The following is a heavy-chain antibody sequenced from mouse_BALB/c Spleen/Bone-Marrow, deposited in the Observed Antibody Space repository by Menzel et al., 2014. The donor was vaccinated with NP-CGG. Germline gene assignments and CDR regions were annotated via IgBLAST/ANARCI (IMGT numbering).Heavy chain of an antibody. D-gene: IGHD2-2*01. Sequence: VKLMGSGAELVRPGASVKLSCRASDYSFTSYWVNWVKQRPGQGLEWIGMIHPSDSETRLNQKFKDKATLTVDKSSSTAYMQLSSPTSEDSAVYYCARGGYDGWYFDVWGAGTTVTVSS. V-gene: IGHV1-74*01. J-gene: IGHJ1*01. CDR2: IHPSDSET. CDR3: ARGGYDGWYFDV. CDR1: DYSFTSYW.